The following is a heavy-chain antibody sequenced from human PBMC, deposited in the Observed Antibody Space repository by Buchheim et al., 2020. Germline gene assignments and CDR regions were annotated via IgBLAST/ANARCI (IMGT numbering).Heavy chain of an antibody. CDR2: INPSGGST. V-gene: IGHV1-46*03. Sequence: QVQLVQSGAEVKKPGASVQVSCKASGYTFTSFYIHWVRQAPGQGLEWMGIINPSGGSTSYAQQFQGRVTITRDTSTSTVYMDLSSLRSEDTAVYYCARDPPAYYDFWSGYPSNYGMDVWGQGTT. CDR1: GYTFTSFY. D-gene: IGHD3-3*01. J-gene: IGHJ6*02. CDR3: ARDPPAYYDFWSGYPSNYGMDV.